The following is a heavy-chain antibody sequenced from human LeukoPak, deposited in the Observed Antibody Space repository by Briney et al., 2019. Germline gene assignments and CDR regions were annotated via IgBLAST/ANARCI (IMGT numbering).Heavy chain of an antibody. CDR3: ARGDPNGMDV. CDR2: ITSSGSR. CDR1: GFRFSGYS. J-gene: IGHJ6*02. Sequence: KSGGSLRLSCAASGFRFSGYSMNWVRQAPGKGLEWVSYITSSGSRYYADSVKGRLTISRDNAKNSLYLQMNSLRAEDTAVYYCARGDPNGMDVWGQGTTVTVSS. V-gene: IGHV3-69-1*01.